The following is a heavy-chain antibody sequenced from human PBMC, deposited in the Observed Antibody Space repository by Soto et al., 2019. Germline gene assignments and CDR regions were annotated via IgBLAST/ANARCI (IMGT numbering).Heavy chain of an antibody. V-gene: IGHV3-23*01. J-gene: IGHJ4*02. Sequence: GGSLRLSCAASGFTFSSYAMSWVRQAPGKGLEWVSAISGSGSSTYYADSVKGRFTISRDNSKNTLYLQMNSLRAEDTAVYYCAKDGFDYGDYDYWGQGTLVTVSS. D-gene: IGHD4-17*01. CDR3: AKDGFDYGDYDY. CDR1: GFTFSSYA. CDR2: ISGSGSST.